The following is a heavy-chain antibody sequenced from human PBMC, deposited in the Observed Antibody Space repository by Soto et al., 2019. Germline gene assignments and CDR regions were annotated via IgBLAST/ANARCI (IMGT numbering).Heavy chain of an antibody. V-gene: IGHV4-59*08. J-gene: IGHJ4*02. Sequence: QVQLQEAGPGLVKPSETLSLTCTVSGGSISRYYWSWIRQPPGKGLEWIGYIYYSGSTNYNPSLKSRVTISVVTSKNQFSLKLSSVTAADPAVYYCARRYGYSFDYWGQGTLVTVSS. CDR2: IYYSGST. CDR3: ARRYGYSFDY. CDR1: GGSISRYY. D-gene: IGHD1-20*01.